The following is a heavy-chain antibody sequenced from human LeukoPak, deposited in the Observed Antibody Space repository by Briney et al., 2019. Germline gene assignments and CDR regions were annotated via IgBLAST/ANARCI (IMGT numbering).Heavy chain of an antibody. V-gene: IGHV1-69*01. Sequence: SVTDSCKASGGTYSSYAISWVRQHHGQGLEWMEGNIPIFGKANYAQKFQGRVTITADESTSTAFMELSSLRSEGTAVYCCARTGKMTVPAAKVDAFDIRGQGTMVTVSS. CDR2: NIPIFGKA. CDR3: ARTGKMTVPAAKVDAFDI. D-gene: IGHD2-2*01. CDR1: GGTYSSYA. J-gene: IGHJ3*02.